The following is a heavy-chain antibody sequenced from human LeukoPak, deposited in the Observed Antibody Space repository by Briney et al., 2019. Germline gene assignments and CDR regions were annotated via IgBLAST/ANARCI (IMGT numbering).Heavy chain of an antibody. CDR1: GFTFSSYW. Sequence: PGGSLRLSCAASGFTFSSYWMHWVRQAPGKGLVWVSRINSDGSSTSYADSVKGRFTISRDNAKNTLYLQMNSLRAEDTAVYYCARETPSAAVHFDYWGQGNLVTVSS. CDR3: ARETPSAAVHFDY. D-gene: IGHD6-13*01. CDR2: INSDGSST. J-gene: IGHJ4*02. V-gene: IGHV3-74*01.